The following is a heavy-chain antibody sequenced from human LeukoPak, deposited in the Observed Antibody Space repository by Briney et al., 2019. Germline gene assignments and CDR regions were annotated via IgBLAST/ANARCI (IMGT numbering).Heavy chain of an antibody. CDR3: ARKKLSPRFGEVDY. D-gene: IGHD3-10*01. J-gene: IGHJ4*02. V-gene: IGHV1-69*05. CDR1: GGTFSSYA. Sequence: SVKVSCKASGGTFSSYAISWVRQAPGQGLEWMGGIIPIFGTANYAQKFQGRVTITTDESTSTAYMELSSLRAEDTAVYYCARKKLSPRFGEVDYWGQGTLVTVSS. CDR2: IIPIFGTA.